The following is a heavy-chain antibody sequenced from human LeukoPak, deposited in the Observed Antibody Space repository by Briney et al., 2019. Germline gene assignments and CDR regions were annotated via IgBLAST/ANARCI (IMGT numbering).Heavy chain of an antibody. CDR1: GFTFDDYG. CDR2: INWNGGSI. CDR3: ARYGQLVTSYYYYMDV. D-gene: IGHD6-6*01. J-gene: IGHJ6*03. V-gene: IGHV3-20*04. Sequence: GGSLRLSCAASGFTFDDYGMSWVRQAPGKGLEWVSGINWNGGSIGYADSVKGRFTISRDNAKNSLYLQMNSLRAEDTALYYCARYGQLVTSYYYYMDVWGQGTTVTVSS.